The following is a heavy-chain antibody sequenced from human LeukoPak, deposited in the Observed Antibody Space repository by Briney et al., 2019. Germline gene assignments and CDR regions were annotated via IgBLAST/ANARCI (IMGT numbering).Heavy chain of an antibody. J-gene: IGHJ4*02. Sequence: GGSLRLSCAASGFTFSSYAMHWVRQAPGKGLEWVAVISYDGSNKYYADSVKGRFTISRDNSKNTLYLQMNSLRAEDTAVYYCARGIAYCGGDCTENFDYWGQGTLVTVSS. D-gene: IGHD2-21*02. CDR2: ISYDGSNK. V-gene: IGHV3-30-3*01. CDR1: GFTFSSYA. CDR3: ARGIAYCGGDCTENFDY.